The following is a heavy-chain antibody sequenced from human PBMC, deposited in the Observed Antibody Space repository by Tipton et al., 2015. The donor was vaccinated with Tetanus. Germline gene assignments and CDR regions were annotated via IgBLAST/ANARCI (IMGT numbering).Heavy chain of an antibody. Sequence: GLVKPSETLSLTCTVSRGSISSGTFYWDWIRQPPGKGLEWIGNIYYNGNTLENPSLKGRVTLSLDKSKNQFSLNLTSVTAADTAVYYCARTADNWFDPWGQGTLVTVSS. D-gene: IGHD2-21*02. CDR3: ARTADNWFDP. CDR1: RGSISSGTFY. V-gene: IGHV4-39*01. CDR2: IYYNGNT. J-gene: IGHJ5*02.